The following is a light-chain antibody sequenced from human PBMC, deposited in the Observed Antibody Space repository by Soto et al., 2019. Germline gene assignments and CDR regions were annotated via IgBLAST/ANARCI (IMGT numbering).Light chain of an antibody. CDR2: DAS. CDR3: QQRGT. Sequence: EIVLTQSPATLSLSPGERATLSCRASQSVSSYLAWYQQKPGQAPRLLIYDASNRATGTPARFSGSGSGTDFTLTISRLEPEDFAVYYCQQRGTFVQGTKVEIK. J-gene: IGKJ1*01. CDR1: QSVSSY. V-gene: IGKV3-11*01.